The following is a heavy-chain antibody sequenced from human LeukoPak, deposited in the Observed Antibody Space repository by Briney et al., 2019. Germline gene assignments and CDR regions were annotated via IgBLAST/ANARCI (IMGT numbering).Heavy chain of an antibody. CDR2: ISLSGYT. J-gene: IGHJ4*02. V-gene: IGHV4-4*02. CDR1: GGSITTTNY. Sequence: SGTLSLTCGVSGGSITTTNYWSWVRQSPGRGLECIGEISLSGYTGFNPSLRGRVTMSLDESKNHLSLTLTSVTAADTAIYYCSRESGPYSPFSHWGQGILVTVTT. D-gene: IGHD1-26*01. CDR3: SRESGPYSPFSH.